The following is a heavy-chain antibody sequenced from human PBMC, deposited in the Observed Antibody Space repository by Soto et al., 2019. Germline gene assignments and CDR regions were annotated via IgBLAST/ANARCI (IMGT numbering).Heavy chain of an antibody. CDR3: AKDGASSAPENWFDP. V-gene: IGHV4-30-4*01. J-gene: IGHJ5*02. CDR1: GGSISSGDYY. Sequence: SETLSLTCTVSGGSISSGDYYWSWIRQPPGKGLEWIGYIYYSGSTYYNPSLKSRVTISVDTSKNTLYLQMNSLRAEDTAVYYCAKDGASSAPENWFDPWGQGTLVTVSS. D-gene: IGHD6-25*01. CDR2: IYYSGST.